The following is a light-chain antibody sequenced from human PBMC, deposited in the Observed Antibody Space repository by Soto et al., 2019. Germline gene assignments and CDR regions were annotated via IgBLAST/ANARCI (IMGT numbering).Light chain of an antibody. CDR1: QNIGIW. V-gene: IGKV1-5*03. J-gene: IGKJ1*01. CDR2: KGS. Sequence: DIQMTQSPSTLSASVGDRVTITCRASQNIGIWLAWYQHKPGKAPNLLIYKGSSLESGVPSRFSGSGSGTEFTLTISSLQPDDFATYYCQQYDSYRTFGRGTKVEIK. CDR3: QQYDSYRT.